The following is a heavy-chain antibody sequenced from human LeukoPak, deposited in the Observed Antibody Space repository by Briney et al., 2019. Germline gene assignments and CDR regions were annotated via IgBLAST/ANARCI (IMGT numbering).Heavy chain of an antibody. D-gene: IGHD6-19*01. CDR2: IYPGDSGT. Sequence: GESLKISCKGSGYSLSTYWIGWVRQMPGKGLEWMGIIYPGDSGTRYSPSFQGQVHISADKSISPAYLQWSSLKASDTAMYYCARTYTSGWKGAFDIWGQGTMVTVSS. J-gene: IGHJ3*02. V-gene: IGHV5-51*01. CDR1: GYSLSTYW. CDR3: ARTYTSGWKGAFDI.